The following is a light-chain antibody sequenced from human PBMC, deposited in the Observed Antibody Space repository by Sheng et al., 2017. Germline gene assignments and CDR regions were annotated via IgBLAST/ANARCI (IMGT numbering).Light chain of an antibody. CDR2: GAS. V-gene: IGKV1-39*01. J-gene: IGKJ2*01. Sequence: DVQMTQSPSSLSASVGDRVTITCRASQSITNYLNWYHQKPGKAPKLLISGASSLQSGVPSRFSGSGSGTHFTLTISSLQPEDFATYYCQQSHSTPYTFGQGTKLEIK. CDR3: QQSHSTPYT. CDR1: QSITNY.